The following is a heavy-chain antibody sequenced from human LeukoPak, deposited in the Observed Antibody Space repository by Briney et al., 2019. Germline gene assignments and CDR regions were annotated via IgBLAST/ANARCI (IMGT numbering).Heavy chain of an antibody. CDR2: IRYDGSNK. V-gene: IGHV3-30*02. D-gene: IGHD6-13*01. CDR3: ARVGGQQLVLSSYYFDY. J-gene: IGHJ4*02. CDR1: GFTFSSYG. Sequence: GGSLRLSCAASGFTFSSYGMHWVRQAPGKGLEWVAFIRYDGSNKYYADSVKGRFTISRDNSKNTLYLQMNSLRAEDTAVYYCARVGGQQLVLSSYYFDYWGQGTLVTVSS.